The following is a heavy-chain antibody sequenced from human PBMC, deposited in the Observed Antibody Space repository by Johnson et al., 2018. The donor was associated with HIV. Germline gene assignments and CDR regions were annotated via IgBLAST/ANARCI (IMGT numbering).Heavy chain of an antibody. D-gene: IGHD1-7*01. CDR1: GFTFSDYS. CDR3: ARGTHNWNYHGENDAFDI. CDR2: ISGSGSTI. J-gene: IGHJ3*02. Sequence: QVQLVESGGGLVKPGGSLRLSCAASGFTFSDYSMTWIRQAPGKGLEWVSYISGSGSTIYYADSVKGRFTISRVNAKNSLYLQMNSLRAADTAVYYCARGTHNWNYHGENDAFDIWGQGTVVAVSS. V-gene: IGHV3-11*04.